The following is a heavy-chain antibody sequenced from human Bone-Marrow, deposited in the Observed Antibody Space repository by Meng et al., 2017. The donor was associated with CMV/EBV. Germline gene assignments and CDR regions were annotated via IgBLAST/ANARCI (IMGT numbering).Heavy chain of an antibody. V-gene: IGHV1-2*02. J-gene: IGHJ6*02. Sequence: ASVKVSCKASGYTFTGYYMHWVRQAPGQGLAWMGWINPNSGDTNYAQKFQGRVTMTRDTSISTAYMELSRLRSDDTAVYYCARETYYYDSSGYYPGYYSMEVWGQGTTVNVSS. CDR1: GYTFTGYY. CDR3: ARETYYYDSSGYYPGYYSMEV. D-gene: IGHD3-22*01. CDR2: INPNSGDT.